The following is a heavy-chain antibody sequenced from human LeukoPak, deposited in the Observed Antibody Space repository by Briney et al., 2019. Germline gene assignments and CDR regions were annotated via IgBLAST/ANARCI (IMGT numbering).Heavy chain of an antibody. V-gene: IGHV3-23*01. CDR3: ANKMSSGWYGALDY. J-gene: IGHJ4*02. D-gene: IGHD6-19*01. CDR2: ISGSGGST. CDR1: GFTFSSYA. Sequence: GGSLRLSCAASGFTFSSYAMSWVRQAPGKGLEWVSAISGSGGSTYYADSVKGRFTISRDNSKNTLYLQMNSLRAEDTAVYYCANKMSSGWYGALDYWGQGTLVTVSS.